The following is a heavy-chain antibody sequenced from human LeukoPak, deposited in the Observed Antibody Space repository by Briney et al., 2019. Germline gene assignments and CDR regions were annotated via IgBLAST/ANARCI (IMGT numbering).Heavy chain of an antibody. CDR1: GGTFSSYA. D-gene: IGHD4-17*01. CDR3: ARGDYGDYGY. V-gene: IGHV1-69*01. CDR2: IIPIFGTA. J-gene: IGHJ4*02. Sequence: EASVKVSCKASGGTFSSYAISWVRQAPGQGLEWMGGIIPIFGTANYAQKFQGRVTITADEPTSTAYMELSSLRSEDTAVYYCARGDYGDYGYWGQGTLVTVSS.